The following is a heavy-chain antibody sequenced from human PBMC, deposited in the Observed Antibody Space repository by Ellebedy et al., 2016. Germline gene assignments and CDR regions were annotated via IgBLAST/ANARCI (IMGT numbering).Heavy chain of an antibody. CDR3: ARGCSSTSCYSSRGYYYYMDG. D-gene: IGHD2-2*02. CDR2: INHSGST. J-gene: IGHJ6*03. V-gene: IGHV4-34*01. CDR1: GGSFSGYY. Sequence: SETLSLXXAVYGGSFSGYYWSWIRQPPGKRLEWIGEINHSGSTNYNPSLKSRVTMSVDTSKNQFSLKLSSVTAADTAVYYCARGCSSTSCYSSRGYYYYMDGWGKGTTVTVSS.